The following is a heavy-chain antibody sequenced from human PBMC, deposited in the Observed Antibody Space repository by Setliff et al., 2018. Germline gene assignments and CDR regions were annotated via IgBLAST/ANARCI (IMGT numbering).Heavy chain of an antibody. J-gene: IGHJ6*03. D-gene: IGHD3-22*01. V-gene: IGHV1-69*13. CDR2: IIPVFRTA. Sequence: SVKVSCKASGGTFRSDGFNWVRQAPGQGLEWMGRIIPVFRTAKYAQKFQGRVTITADESTRTAYMELSSLRSEDTAVYYCARDRNDNYESSGYYYAGGYMDVWGKGTTVTVSS. CDR1: GGTFRSDG. CDR3: ARDRNDNYESSGYYYAGGYMDV.